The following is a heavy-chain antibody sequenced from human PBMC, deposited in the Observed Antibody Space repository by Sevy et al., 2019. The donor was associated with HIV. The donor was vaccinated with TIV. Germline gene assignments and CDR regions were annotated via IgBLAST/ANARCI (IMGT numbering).Heavy chain of an antibody. Sequence: GGSLRLSCAASGFTFSSYWMSWVRQSPERGLEWVANIKLYGSEKFYGDYVKGRFTFSRENTKNLLYLQMNSLRVEDTAVYYCARNNAGGNPWVHWGQGTLVTVSS. D-gene: IGHD1-1*01. J-gene: IGHJ4*02. CDR3: ARNNAGGNPWVH. CDR1: GFTFSSYW. CDR2: IKLYGSEK. V-gene: IGHV3-7*01.